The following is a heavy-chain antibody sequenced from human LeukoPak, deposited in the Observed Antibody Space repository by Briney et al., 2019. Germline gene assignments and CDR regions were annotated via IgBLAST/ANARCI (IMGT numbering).Heavy chain of an antibody. CDR1: GYSFTSYW. CDR3: ARYQKTVGATPGAFDI. J-gene: IGHJ3*02. Sequence: GESLKISCKGSGYSFTSYWIGWVRQMPGKGLEWMGIIYPGDSDTRYSPSFQGQVTISADKSISTAYLQWSSLKASDTAMYYCARYQKTVGATPGAFDIWGQGTMVTVSS. D-gene: IGHD1-26*01. CDR2: IYPGDSDT. V-gene: IGHV5-51*03.